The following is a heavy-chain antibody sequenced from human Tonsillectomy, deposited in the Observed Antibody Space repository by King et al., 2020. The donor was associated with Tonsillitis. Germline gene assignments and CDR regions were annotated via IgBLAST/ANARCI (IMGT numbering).Heavy chain of an antibody. CDR2: IDWDDDK. J-gene: IGHJ5*02. CDR1: GFSLSTSGMC. CDR3: ARISRGYHFGFDP. Sequence: TLKESGPALVKPTQTLTLTCTFSGFSLSTSGMCVSWIRQPPGKALEWLARIDWDDDKFYSTSLKTRLTISKNTSKNQVVLTMTNMDPVDTATYYCARISRGYHFGFDPWGQGTLVTVSS. D-gene: IGHD5-12*01. V-gene: IGHV2-70*04.